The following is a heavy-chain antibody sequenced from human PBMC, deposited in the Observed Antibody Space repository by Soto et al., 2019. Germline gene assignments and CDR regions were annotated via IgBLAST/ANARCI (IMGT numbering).Heavy chain of an antibody. CDR1: GFAFSTYS. J-gene: IGHJ5*02. Sequence: QLVESGGGLVQPGGSLRLSCAASGFAFSTYSMNWVRQAPGKGLEWVSYISFSSTTIFYADSVRGRFTISRDNAKNSLYLQMNTLRDEDTAVYYCARDNGRAGSFDPWGQGTLVTVSS. CDR3: ARDNGRAGSFDP. V-gene: IGHV3-48*02. CDR2: ISFSSTTI.